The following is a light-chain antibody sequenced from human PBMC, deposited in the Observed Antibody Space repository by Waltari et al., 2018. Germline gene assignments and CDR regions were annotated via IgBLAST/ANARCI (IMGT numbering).Light chain of an antibody. CDR1: RSDTGADNY. J-gene: IGLJ1*01. V-gene: IGLV2-14*01. CDR3: ISYTTSSTYV. CDR2: NVS. Sequence: QSALTQPSSVSGSPGQSLTISCTGTRSDTGADNYVSWFQQNPGRTPKLIIHNVSNRPSGVSNRFSGSKSGNTASLTISGLQAEDDADYYCISYTTSSTYVFGSGTKVTVL.